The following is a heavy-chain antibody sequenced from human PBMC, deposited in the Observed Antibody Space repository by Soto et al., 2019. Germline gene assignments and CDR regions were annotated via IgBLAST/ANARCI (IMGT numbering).Heavy chain of an antibody. CDR2: INQDGGEK. CDR3: ARWIQKRLSEDDC. J-gene: IGHJ4*02. CDR1: GFTFSKYW. V-gene: IGHV3-7*03. D-gene: IGHD5-18*01. Sequence: GGSLRLSCAGSGFTFSKYWMKWVRQAPGKGLEWVASINQDGGEKHHVDSVKGRFAISRDNAKNSVYLQMDSLRPEDTAVYYCARWIQKRLSEDDCWGQGTQVTVSS.